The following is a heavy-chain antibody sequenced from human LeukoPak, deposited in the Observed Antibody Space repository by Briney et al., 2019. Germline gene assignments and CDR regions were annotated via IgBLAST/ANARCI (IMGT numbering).Heavy chain of an antibody. J-gene: IGHJ5*02. CDR1: GYTFTSYD. Sequence: GASVKVSCKASGYTFTSYDINWVRQATGQGLEWMGWMNPNSGNTGYAQKFQGRVTITRNTSISTACMELSSLRSEDTAVYYCARGIIPATYYYGSGSYYTHLVWFDPWGQGTLVTVSS. CDR2: MNPNSGNT. D-gene: IGHD3-10*01. CDR3: ARGIIPATYYYGSGSYYTHLVWFDP. V-gene: IGHV1-8*03.